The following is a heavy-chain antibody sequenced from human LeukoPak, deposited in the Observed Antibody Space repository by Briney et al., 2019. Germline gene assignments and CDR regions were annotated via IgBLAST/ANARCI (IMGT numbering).Heavy chain of an antibody. J-gene: IGHJ6*04. Sequence: GGSLRLSCAASGFTFSSYAMSWVRKAPGKGLEWVSAISGSGGSTYYADSVKGRFTISRDNSKNTLYLQMNSLRAEDTAVYYCAKDIVVVPAAIRGPNYYYGMDVWGKGTTVTVSS. D-gene: IGHD2-2*01. CDR2: ISGSGGST. CDR1: GFTFSSYA. CDR3: AKDIVVVPAAIRGPNYYYGMDV. V-gene: IGHV3-23*01.